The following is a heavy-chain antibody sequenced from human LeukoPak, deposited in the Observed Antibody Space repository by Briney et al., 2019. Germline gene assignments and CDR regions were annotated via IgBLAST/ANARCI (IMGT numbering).Heavy chain of an antibody. J-gene: IGHJ4*02. CDR3: ARHEQQLELFFDY. CDR2: IYYSGST. V-gene: IGHV4-59*08. D-gene: IGHD6-13*01. Sequence: PSETLSLTCTVSGGSISSYYWSWIRQPPGKGLEWIGYIYYSGSTNYNPSLKSRVTISVDTSKNQFSLKLSSETAADTAVYYCARHEQQLELFFDYWGQGTLVTVSS. CDR1: GGSISSYY.